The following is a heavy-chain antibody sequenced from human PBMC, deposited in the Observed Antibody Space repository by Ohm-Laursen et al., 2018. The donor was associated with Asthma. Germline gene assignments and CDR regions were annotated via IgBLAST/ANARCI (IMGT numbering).Heavy chain of an antibody. CDR3: VRGGLVVTAIDS. Sequence: SDTLSLTCTVSGDSISTEGYFWTWIRQHPGKGLEWLGYIYHSGITFSSPSLKSRVDMSLDPSKNRFSLNLRSVTAADTAVYYCVRGGLVVTAIDSWGQGTLVTVSS. CDR1: GDSISTEGYF. D-gene: IGHD2-21*02. J-gene: IGHJ5*01. CDR2: IYHSGIT. V-gene: IGHV4-31*03.